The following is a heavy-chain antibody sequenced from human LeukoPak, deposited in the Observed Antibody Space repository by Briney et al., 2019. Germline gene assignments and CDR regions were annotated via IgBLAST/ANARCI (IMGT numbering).Heavy chain of an antibody. CDR1: GGSFSGYY. J-gene: IGHJ4*02. V-gene: IGHV4-59*01. D-gene: IGHD2-8*01. Sequence: SETLSLTCAVYGGSFSGYYWSWIRQPPGKGLEWIGYIYYSGSTNYNPSLKSRVTISVDTSKNQFSLKLSSVTAADTAVYYCARDVMGCFDYWGQGTLVTVSS. CDR3: ARDVMGCFDY. CDR2: IYYSGST.